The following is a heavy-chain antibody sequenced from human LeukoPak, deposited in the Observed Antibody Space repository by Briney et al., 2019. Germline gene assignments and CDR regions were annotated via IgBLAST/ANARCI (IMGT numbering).Heavy chain of an antibody. CDR3: ARDLFPHSYSSNWPFDY. V-gene: IGHV1-18*01. Sequence: APVKVSCKASGYTFTSYGISWARLAPGQGLAWMGWISAYNGYTNYAQKLQGRVTMTTDTSTSTAYMELRSLRSDDTAVYYCARDLFPHSYSSNWPFDYWGQGTLVTVSS. CDR1: GYTFTSYG. J-gene: IGHJ4*02. CDR2: ISAYNGYT. D-gene: IGHD6-13*01.